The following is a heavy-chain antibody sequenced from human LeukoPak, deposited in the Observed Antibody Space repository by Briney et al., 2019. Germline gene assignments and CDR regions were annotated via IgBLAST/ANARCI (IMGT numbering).Heavy chain of an antibody. D-gene: IGHD3-22*01. CDR2: IGTNVDRT. Sequence: GGSLRLSCVASGFTFSSYAMSRVRQAPGKGLEWVSIIGTNVDRTFYADFVKGRFTISRDNSKNTLYLHMNSLRVEDTAVYYCVKDLARYYDTSGYEYFDYWGQGTLVSVSS. CDR1: GFTFSSYA. CDR3: VKDLARYYDTSGYEYFDY. J-gene: IGHJ4*02. V-gene: IGHV3-23*01.